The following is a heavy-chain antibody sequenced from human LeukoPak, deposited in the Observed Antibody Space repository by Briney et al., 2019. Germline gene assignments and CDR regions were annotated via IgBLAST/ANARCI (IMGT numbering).Heavy chain of an antibody. Sequence: SETLSLTCTVSGGSISSGDYYWSWIRQPPGKGLEWIAYMYYSGSTYYNPSLKSRVTMSADTSKNQLSLKLSSVTAADTAVYYCARLPPYDYWGQGSLVTVSS. V-gene: IGHV4-30-4*01. CDR3: ARLPPYDY. CDR1: GGSISSGDYY. J-gene: IGHJ4*02. CDR2: MYYSGST.